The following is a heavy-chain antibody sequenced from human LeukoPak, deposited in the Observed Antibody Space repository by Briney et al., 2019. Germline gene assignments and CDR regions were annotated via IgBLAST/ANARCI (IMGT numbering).Heavy chain of an antibody. CDR1: GYTLSDFY. D-gene: IGHD4-17*01. V-gene: IGHV3-11*01. Sequence: GGFLRLSCAASGYTLSDFYSSWIRKARGKGLEWVSYISSSGSTIYYADSVKGRFTISRDNAKNSLYLQMNSLRAEDTAVYYCARDGYGDYALDYWGQGTLVTVSS. CDR3: ARDGYGDYALDY. CDR2: ISSSGSTI. J-gene: IGHJ4*02.